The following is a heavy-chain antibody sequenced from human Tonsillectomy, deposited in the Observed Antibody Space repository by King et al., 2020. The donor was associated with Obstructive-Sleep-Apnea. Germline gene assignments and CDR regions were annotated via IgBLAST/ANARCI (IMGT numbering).Heavy chain of an antibody. CDR1: GFTFSNAW. D-gene: IGHD3-16*02. V-gene: IGHV3-15*01. J-gene: IGHJ4*02. CDR2: IKSKTDGGTT. Sequence: VQLVESGGGLVKPGGSLRLSCAASGFTFSNAWMSWVRQAPGKGLEWVGRIKSKTDGGTTDYAAPVKGRFTISRDDSKNTLYLQMNSLKTEDTAVYYCTTDFEDVAADYVWGSYRREGGPKLDYWGQGTLVTVSS. CDR3: TTDFEDVAADYVWGSYRREGGPKLDY.